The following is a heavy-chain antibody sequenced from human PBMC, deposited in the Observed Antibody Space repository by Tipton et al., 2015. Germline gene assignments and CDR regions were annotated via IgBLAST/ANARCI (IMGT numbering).Heavy chain of an antibody. J-gene: IGHJ6*02. CDR1: GFTFSDYY. Sequence: LRLSCAASGFTFSDYYMSWIRQAPGKGLEWIGEIYHSGTTNYNPSLRGRFTISLRTSKNQLSLRVDSVTAADTAIYYCARGGSPIIEMAYHHYGLDVWGQGTTVTVSS. CDR2: IYHSGTT. D-gene: IGHD5-24*01. V-gene: IGHV4-34*01. CDR3: ARGGSPIIEMAYHHYGLDV.